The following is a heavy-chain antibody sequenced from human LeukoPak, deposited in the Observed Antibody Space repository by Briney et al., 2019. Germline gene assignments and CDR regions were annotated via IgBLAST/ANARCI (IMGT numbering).Heavy chain of an antibody. V-gene: IGHV4-34*01. Sequence: SETLSLTCAVYGESLSDYYWNWFRQPPGKGLEWIAEINPSGNTRYNPSLKSRVTISVDTPKNHFSLRLTSVTAADTAMYYCARGRGTWGQGTLVTVSS. J-gene: IGHJ5*02. CDR3: ARGRGT. CDR2: INPSGNT. D-gene: IGHD3-10*01. CDR1: GESLSDYY.